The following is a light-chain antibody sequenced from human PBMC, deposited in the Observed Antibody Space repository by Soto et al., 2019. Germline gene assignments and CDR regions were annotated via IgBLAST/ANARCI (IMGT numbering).Light chain of an antibody. V-gene: IGLV4-69*01. CDR2: LNSDGSR. CDR1: SGHSSYA. J-gene: IGLJ2*01. Sequence: QSVLTQSPSASASLGASVKPTCTLSSGHSSYAIAWHQQQPEKGPRYLMNLNSDGSRSKGDDIPDRFSGSSSGAERYLTISSLQSEDEADYYCQTWGTGSVVFGGGTKLTVL. CDR3: QTWGTGSVV.